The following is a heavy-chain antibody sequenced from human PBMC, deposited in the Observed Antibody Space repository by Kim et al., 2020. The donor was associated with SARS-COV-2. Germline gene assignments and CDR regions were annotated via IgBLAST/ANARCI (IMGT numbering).Heavy chain of an antibody. CDR2: ISSSSSYT. Sequence: GGSLRLSCAASGFTFSDYHMSWIRQAPGKGLEWVSYISSSSSYTNYADSVKGRFTISRDNAKNSLYLQMNSLRAEDTAVYYCARVIYGDYMGYYFDYWGQGTLVTVSS. J-gene: IGHJ4*02. CDR1: GFTFSDYH. CDR3: ARVIYGDYMGYYFDY. D-gene: IGHD4-17*01. V-gene: IGHV3-11*06.